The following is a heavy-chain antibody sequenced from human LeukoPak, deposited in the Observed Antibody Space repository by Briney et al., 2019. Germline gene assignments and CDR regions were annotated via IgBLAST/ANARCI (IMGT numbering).Heavy chain of an antibody. Sequence: PSETLSLTCAVSGGSISSSNWWSWVRQPPGKGLEWIGEIYHSGSTNYNPSLKSRVTISVDKSRNQFSLKLSSVTAADTAVYYCARVNWNPYYFDYWGQGTLVTVSS. J-gene: IGHJ4*02. CDR3: ARVNWNPYYFDY. CDR1: GGSISSSNW. CDR2: IYHSGST. D-gene: IGHD1-1*01. V-gene: IGHV4-4*02.